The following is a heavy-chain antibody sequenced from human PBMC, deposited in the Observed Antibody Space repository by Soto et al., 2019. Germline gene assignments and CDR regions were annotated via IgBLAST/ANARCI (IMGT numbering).Heavy chain of an antibody. J-gene: IGHJ4*02. CDR1: GGSISSYY. V-gene: IGHV4-59*12. Sequence: SETLSLTCTVSGGSISSYYWSWIRQPPGKGLEWIGYIYYSGSTYYNPSLKSRVTISLGTSKNQFSLKLSSVTAADTAMYYCARLSSGERLNFDYWGQGTLVTSPQ. CDR2: IYYSGST. D-gene: IGHD3-10*02. CDR3: ARLSSGERLNFDY.